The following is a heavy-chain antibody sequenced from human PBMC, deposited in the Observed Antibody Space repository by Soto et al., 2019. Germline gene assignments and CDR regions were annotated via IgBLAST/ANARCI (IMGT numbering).Heavy chain of an antibody. V-gene: IGHV3-33*01. CDR1: GFTFSSYG. CDR2: IWYDGSNK. CDR3: ARDGAFGGVIVQYYFDY. D-gene: IGHD3-16*02. Sequence: QVQLVESGGGVVQPGRSLRLSCAASGFTFSSYGMHWVRQAPGKGLEWVAVIWYDGSNKYYADSVKGRFTISRDNSKNTLYLQMDSLRSEDTAVYYCARDGAFGGVIVQYYFDYWGQGTLVTVSS. J-gene: IGHJ4*02.